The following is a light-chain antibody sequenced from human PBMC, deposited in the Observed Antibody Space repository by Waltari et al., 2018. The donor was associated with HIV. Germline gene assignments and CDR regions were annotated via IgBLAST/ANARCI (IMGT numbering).Light chain of an antibody. J-gene: IGKJ4*01. CDR1: QSLLDSNGYNY. V-gene: IGKV2-28*01. Sequence: DIVMTQSPLFLPVTPGEPASISCRSSQSLLDSNGYNYLDWYLQKPGQSPQLLIYLGSDRASGVPDRFSGRGSGTNFTLYISRVEAEDVGVYYCMQALQTRLTFGGGTKVEIK. CDR2: LGS. CDR3: MQALQTRLT.